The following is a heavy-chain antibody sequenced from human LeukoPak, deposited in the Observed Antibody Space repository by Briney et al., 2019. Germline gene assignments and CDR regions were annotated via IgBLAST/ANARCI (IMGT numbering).Heavy chain of an antibody. CDR1: GGSFSGYY. CDR3: ARVGSAGIAVGD. D-gene: IGHD6-19*01. J-gene: IGHJ4*02. V-gene: IGHV4-34*01. CDR2: INHSGST. Sequence: PSETLSLTCAVYGGSFSGYYWSWIRQPPGKGLEWIGEINHSGSTNYNPSLKSRVTMSVDTSKNQFSLKLSSVTAADTAVYYCARVGSAGIAVGDWGQGTLVTVSS.